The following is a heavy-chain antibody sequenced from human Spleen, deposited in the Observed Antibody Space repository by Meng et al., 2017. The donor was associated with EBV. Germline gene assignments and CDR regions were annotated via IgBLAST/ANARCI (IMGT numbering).Heavy chain of an antibody. D-gene: IGHD1-26*01. V-gene: IGHV4-61*01. Sequence: QGQSREEGTGLLESSAPVYLTDTVSRASVHSKTYDCKWIRQPPGKSLEWIGNIYYSGDTKYNPSLERRVTISLHTSKNQFALRLTSVTAADTAVYNCVREVRSGSYFNDYWGQGTLVTVSS. CDR3: VREVRSGSYFNDY. CDR2: IYYSGDT. J-gene: IGHJ4*02. CDR1: RASVHSKTYD.